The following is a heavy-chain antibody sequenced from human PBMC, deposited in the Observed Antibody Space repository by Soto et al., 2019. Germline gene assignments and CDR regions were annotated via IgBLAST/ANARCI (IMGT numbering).Heavy chain of an antibody. CDR2: ISYGGSNT. CDR1: GFTFDDYA. CDR3: ARDPLWGTAMVLWYFDL. D-gene: IGHD5-18*01. Sequence: SLRLSCAASGFTFDDYAMSWVRQAPGKGMEWVAAISYGGSNTYYADSVKGRFTISRDNSKNTLYLQMNSLRAEDTAVYYCARDPLWGTAMVLWYFDLWGRGTLVTVSS. J-gene: IGHJ2*01. V-gene: IGHV3-30-3*01.